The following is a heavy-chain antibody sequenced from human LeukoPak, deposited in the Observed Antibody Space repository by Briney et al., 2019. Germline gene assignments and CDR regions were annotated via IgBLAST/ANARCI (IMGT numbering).Heavy chain of an antibody. Sequence: GGXXRLSCAASGFTFTNFGMHWVRQAPGKGLDWVAFIMYDGSIKFYADSVLGRFTISRDNSKNTLDLQMNSLRTEDTAVYYCVKESLEGDTWGQGTLVTVSS. CDR3: VKESLEGDT. D-gene: IGHD1-1*01. CDR1: GFTFTNFG. CDR2: IMYDGSIK. J-gene: IGHJ5*02. V-gene: IGHV3-30*02.